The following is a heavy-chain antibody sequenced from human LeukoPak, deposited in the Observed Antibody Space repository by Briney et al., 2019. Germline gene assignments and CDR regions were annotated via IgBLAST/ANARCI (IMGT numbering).Heavy chain of an antibody. D-gene: IGHD2-15*01. CDR2: IYTSGTT. Sequence: PSGTLSLTCTVSGGSISSYYWSWVRQPAGKELEWIGRIYTSGTTNYNPSLKSRVTMSVDMSKNQFSLRLTSVTAADTAVYYCARDWNIGCNGGRCYYYYYMDVWGKGTTVTVSS. J-gene: IGHJ6*03. V-gene: IGHV4-4*07. CDR1: GGSISSYY. CDR3: ARDWNIGCNGGRCYYYYYMDV.